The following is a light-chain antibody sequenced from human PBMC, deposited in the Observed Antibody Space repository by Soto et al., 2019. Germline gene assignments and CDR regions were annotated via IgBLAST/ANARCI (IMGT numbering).Light chain of an antibody. CDR3: QQNGSYPLT. V-gene: IGKV3-20*01. CDR1: QSISSSF. Sequence: ENVLTQSPGTLSLSPGERATLSCRASQSISSSFLAWYQQKPGQAPRLLIYGVSSRATGIPDRFSGSGSGTDFTLTISRLEPEDVAVYYCQQNGSYPLTLAGGTNGDIK. J-gene: IGKJ4*01. CDR2: GVS.